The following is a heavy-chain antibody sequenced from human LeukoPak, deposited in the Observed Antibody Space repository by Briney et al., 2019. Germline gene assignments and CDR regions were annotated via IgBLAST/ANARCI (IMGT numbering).Heavy chain of an antibody. Sequence: GGSLRLSCAASGFTFNDFWMSWVRQAPGEGLEWVANIRQDGGTKNYVDSVKGRFTISRDNAKNSLYLQMSSLTAEDTAVYYCARDLPYCIDTSCYSALPDAWGHGTTVTVSS. V-gene: IGHV3-7*01. CDR2: IRQDGGTK. J-gene: IGHJ6*02. D-gene: IGHD2-2*01. CDR1: GFTFNDFW. CDR3: ARDLPYCIDTSCYSALPDA.